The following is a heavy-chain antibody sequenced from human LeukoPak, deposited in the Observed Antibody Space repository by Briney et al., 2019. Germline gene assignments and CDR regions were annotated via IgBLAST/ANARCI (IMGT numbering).Heavy chain of an antibody. CDR1: GYTFTGYY. V-gene: IGHV1-2*02. J-gene: IGHJ4*02. CDR2: INPNSGGT. D-gene: IGHD2-15*01. CDR3: ARDHYCSGGSCYWRFDY. Sequence: ASVKVSCKASGYTFTGYYMHWVRQAPGQGLEWMGWINPNSGGTNYAQKSQGRVTMTRDTSISTAYMELSRLRSDDTAVYYCARDHYCSGGSCYWRFDYWGQGTLVTVSS.